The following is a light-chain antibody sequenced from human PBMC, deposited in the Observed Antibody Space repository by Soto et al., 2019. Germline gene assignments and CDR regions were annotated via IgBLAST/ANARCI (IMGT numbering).Light chain of an antibody. V-gene: IGLV2-14*01. Sequence: QSVLTQPASVSGSPGQSITISCTGTSSDVGGYNYVSRYQQHPGKAPKLMIYDVSNRPSGVSNRFSGSKSGNTASLTISGLQADDEADYYCSSYTSSSTLYVFGTGTKLTVL. J-gene: IGLJ1*01. CDR1: SSDVGGYNY. CDR2: DVS. CDR3: SSYTSSSTLYV.